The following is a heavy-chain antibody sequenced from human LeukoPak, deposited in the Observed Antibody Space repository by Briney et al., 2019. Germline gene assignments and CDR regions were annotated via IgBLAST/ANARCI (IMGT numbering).Heavy chain of an antibody. CDR3: ARGGPTVVNPEYYFDY. CDR1: GGSIRSSYYY. V-gene: IGHV4-39*07. Sequence: SETLSLTCTVSGGSIRSSYYYWGWIRQPPGKGLEWIGSIYDSGSTYYNPSLKSRVTISVDRSKNQFSLKLSSVTAADTAVYYCARGGPTVVNPEYYFDYWGQGTLVTVSS. J-gene: IGHJ4*02. D-gene: IGHD4-23*01. CDR2: IYDSGST.